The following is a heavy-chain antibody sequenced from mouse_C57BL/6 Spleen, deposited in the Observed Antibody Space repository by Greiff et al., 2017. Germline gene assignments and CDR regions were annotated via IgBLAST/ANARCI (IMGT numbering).Heavy chain of an antibody. CDR1: GYTFTDYY. V-gene: IGHV1-76*01. J-gene: IGHJ1*03. D-gene: IGHD1-1*01. CDR2: IYPGSGNT. CDR3: ARRGTVVAHWYFDV. Sequence: VQLQQSGAELVRPGASVKLSCKASGYTFTDYYINWVKQRPGQGLEWIARIYPGSGNTYYNEKFEGKATLTAEKTSSTAYMQLSSLTSEDSAVYFCARRGTVVAHWYFDVWGTGTTVTVSS.